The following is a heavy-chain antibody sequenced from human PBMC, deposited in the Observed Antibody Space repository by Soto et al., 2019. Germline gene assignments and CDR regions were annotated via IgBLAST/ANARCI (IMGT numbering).Heavy chain of an antibody. D-gene: IGHD2-2*01. CDR1: GGSISSGGYY. J-gene: IGHJ3*02. V-gene: IGHV4-31*03. CDR3: ARAQSGYCSSTSCYAGAFDI. CDR2: IYYSGST. Sequence: QVQLQESGPGLVKPSQTLSLTCTVSGGSISSGGYYWSWIRQHPGKGLEWIGYIYYSGSTYYNPSLKSRVTISVDTSKNQFALKLSSVTAADTAVYYCARAQSGYCSSTSCYAGAFDIWGQGTMVTVSS.